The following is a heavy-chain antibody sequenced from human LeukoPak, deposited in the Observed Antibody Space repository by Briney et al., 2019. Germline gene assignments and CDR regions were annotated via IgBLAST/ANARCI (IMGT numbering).Heavy chain of an antibody. CDR3: ARWTNFHAFDI. V-gene: IGHV3-7*03. CDR2: IKQDGSEK. J-gene: IGHJ3*02. CDR1: GFTFSSYW. D-gene: IGHD1-1*01. Sequence: PGGSLRLSCAASGFTFSSYWMNWVRQAPGKGLEWVANIKQDGSEKYYVDSVKGRFTISRDDSKNTVYLQMNSLRAEDTAVYYCARWTNFHAFDIWGQGTMVTVSS.